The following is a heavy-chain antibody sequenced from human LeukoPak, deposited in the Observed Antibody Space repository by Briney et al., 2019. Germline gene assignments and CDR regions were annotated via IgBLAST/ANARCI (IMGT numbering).Heavy chain of an antibody. Sequence: SETLSLTCTASGGSISSYYWSWIRQPPGKGLEWIGYIYYSGSTNYNPSLKSRVTISVDTSKNQFSLKLSSVTAADTAVYYCARRPLDYFDYWGQGTLVTVSS. CDR3: ARRPLDYFDY. J-gene: IGHJ4*02. CDR2: IYYSGST. CDR1: GGSISSYY. V-gene: IGHV4-59*08.